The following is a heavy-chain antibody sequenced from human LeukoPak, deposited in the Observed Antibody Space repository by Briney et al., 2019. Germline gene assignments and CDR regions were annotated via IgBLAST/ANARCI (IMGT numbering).Heavy chain of an antibody. V-gene: IGHV4-59*01. D-gene: IGHD4-17*01. CDR2: IYYSGST. J-gene: IGHJ6*03. Sequence: PSETLSLTCTVSGGSISSYYWSWIRQPPGKGLEWIGYIYYSGSTNYNPSLKSRVTISVDTSKNQFSLKLSSVTAADTAVYYCARSTAYYYYYMDVWGKGTTVTISS. CDR3: ARSTAYYYYYMDV. CDR1: GGSISSYY.